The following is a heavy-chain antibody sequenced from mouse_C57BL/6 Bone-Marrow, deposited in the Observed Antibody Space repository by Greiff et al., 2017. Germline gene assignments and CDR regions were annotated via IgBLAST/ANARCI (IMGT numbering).Heavy chain of an antibody. CDR2: IDPSDSYT. CDR3: ARSTTVGRYFDV. D-gene: IGHD1-1*01. J-gene: IGHJ1*03. V-gene: IGHV1-50*01. CDR1: GYTFTSYW. Sequence: QVQLQQPGAELVKPGASVKLSCKASGYTFTSYWMQWVKQRPGQGLEWIGEIDPSDSYTNYNQKFTGKATLTVDTSSRTAYMQLSSLPSEGSAFYYCARSTTVGRYFDVWGTGTTVTVSS.